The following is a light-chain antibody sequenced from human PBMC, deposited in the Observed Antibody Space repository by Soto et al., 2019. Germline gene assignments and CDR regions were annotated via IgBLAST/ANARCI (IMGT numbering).Light chain of an antibody. CDR1: SSDVGGYNY. CDR3: SSYAGSNYV. V-gene: IGLV2-8*01. J-gene: IGLJ1*01. Sequence: QSALTQPPSASGSPGQSVTISCTGTSSDVGGYNYVSWYQQHPGKAPKLMIYEVSKRPSGVPDRFSGSKSGNTAPLTVSGLQSEDEADYYCSSYAGSNYVFGTGTKLTVL. CDR2: EVS.